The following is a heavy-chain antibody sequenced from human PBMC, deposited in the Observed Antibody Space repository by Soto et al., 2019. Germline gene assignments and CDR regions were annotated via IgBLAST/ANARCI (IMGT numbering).Heavy chain of an antibody. V-gene: IGHV1-24*01. D-gene: IGHD6-13*01. CDR2: FDPEDGET. Sequence: ASVKVSCKVSGYTLTELSMHWVRHAPGKGLEWMGGFDPEDGETIYAQKFQGRVTMTEDTSTDTAYMELSSLRSEDTAVYYCATAIAAADAFDYWGQGTLVTVXS. J-gene: IGHJ4*02. CDR1: GYTLTELS. CDR3: ATAIAAADAFDY.